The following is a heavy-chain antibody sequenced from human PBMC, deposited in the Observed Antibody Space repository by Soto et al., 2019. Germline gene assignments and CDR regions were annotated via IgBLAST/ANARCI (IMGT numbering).Heavy chain of an antibody. CDR2: IYYSGST. CDR1: GGSISSSSYY. Sequence: QLQQQESGPGLVKPSETLSLTCTVSGGSISSSSYYWGWIRQPPGKGLEWIGSIYYSGSTYYNPSLKSRVTISVDTSKNQFSLKLSSVTAADTAVYYCARLPSSGWDDWYFDLWGRGTLVTVSS. CDR3: ARLPSSGWDDWYFDL. J-gene: IGHJ2*01. V-gene: IGHV4-39*01. D-gene: IGHD6-19*01.